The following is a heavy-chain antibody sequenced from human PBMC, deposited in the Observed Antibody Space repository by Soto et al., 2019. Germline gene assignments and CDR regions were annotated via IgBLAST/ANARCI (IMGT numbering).Heavy chain of an antibody. CDR2: VYNSGST. CDR3: ARYRREAVAGYTLDN. V-gene: IGHV4-61*01. D-gene: IGHD6-13*01. Sequence: SETLSLTCSVSGGSINGNNFHWTWIRRPPWKGLEWIVYVYNSGSTNYNPSLKSRVTISEDTSKSQFSLKVNSMTAADTAVYYCARYRREAVAGYTLDNWGQGILVTVSS. J-gene: IGHJ4*02. CDR1: GGSINGNNFH.